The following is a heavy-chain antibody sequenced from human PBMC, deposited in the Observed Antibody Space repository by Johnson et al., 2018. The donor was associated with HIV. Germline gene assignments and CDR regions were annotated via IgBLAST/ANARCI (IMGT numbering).Heavy chain of an antibody. CDR2: ISYDGSNK. V-gene: IGHV3-30-3*01. CDR1: GFTFSSYA. J-gene: IGHJ3*02. Sequence: QVQLVESGGGVVQPGRSLRLSCAASGFTFSSYAMHWVRQAPGKGLEWVAVISYDGSNKYYADSVKGRFTISRDNSKNTPYLQMNSLRAEDTAVYYCARAFPMVRYDAFDIWGQGTMVTVSS. D-gene: IGHD3-10*01. CDR3: ARAFPMVRYDAFDI.